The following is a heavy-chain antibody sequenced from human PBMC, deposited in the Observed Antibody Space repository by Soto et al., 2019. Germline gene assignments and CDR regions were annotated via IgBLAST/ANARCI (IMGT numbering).Heavy chain of an antibody. Sequence: ASVKVSCKASGFTFTTSAVQWVRQARGQRLEWIGWIVVGSGNTNYAQKFQERVTITADESTSTAYMELSSLRSEDTAVYYCARDCSGGSCYSEYNWFDPWGQGTLVTVSS. J-gene: IGHJ5*02. CDR3: ARDCSGGSCYSEYNWFDP. CDR2: IVVGSGNT. V-gene: IGHV1-58*01. D-gene: IGHD2-15*01. CDR1: GFTFTTSA.